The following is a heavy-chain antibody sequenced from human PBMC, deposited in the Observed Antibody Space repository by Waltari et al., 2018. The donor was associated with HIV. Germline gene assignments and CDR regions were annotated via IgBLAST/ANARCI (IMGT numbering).Heavy chain of an antibody. CDR1: GFTIGDYA. Sequence: EVQLVESGGGLVQPGRSLRLSCTTSGFTIGDYAMGWFRQAPGKGLEVIGFIRSKVSGGTTEYAASVKGRFTISRDDSNSIVFLQMDSLKTEDTAMYYCSRDNPQWDYWGQGTLVTVSS. V-gene: IGHV3-49*03. J-gene: IGHJ4*02. CDR3: SRDNPQWDY. CDR2: IRSKVSGGTT. D-gene: IGHD2-8*01.